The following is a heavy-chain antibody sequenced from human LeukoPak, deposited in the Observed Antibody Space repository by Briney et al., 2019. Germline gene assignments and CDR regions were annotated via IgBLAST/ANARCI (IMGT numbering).Heavy chain of an antibody. D-gene: IGHD5-18*01. CDR2: ISSSSSYI. CDR3: ARDLGYSYDNAFDI. V-gene: IGHV3-21*01. CDR1: GFTFSSYS. Sequence: GGSLRLSCAASGFTFSSYSMNWVRQAPGKGLEWVSSISSSSSYIYYADSVKGRVTISRGNAKNSLYLQMNSLRAEDTAVYYCARDLGYSYDNAFDIWGQGTMLTVSS. J-gene: IGHJ3*02.